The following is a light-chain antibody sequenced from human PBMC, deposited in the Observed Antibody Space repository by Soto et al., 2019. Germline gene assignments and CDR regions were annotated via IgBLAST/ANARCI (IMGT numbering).Light chain of an antibody. CDR2: AVS. CDR1: LSVSVY. J-gene: IGKJ1*01. V-gene: IGKV3-15*01. CDR3: QQYNKWPPWT. Sequence: VVLTQSPATLSLSPGERATLSCRTSLSVSVYLDWYQQKPGLAPRLLIYAVSTRATGVPARFSGNGSETEFTLTISGLQSDDFALYYCQQYNKWPPWTFGQGTKV.